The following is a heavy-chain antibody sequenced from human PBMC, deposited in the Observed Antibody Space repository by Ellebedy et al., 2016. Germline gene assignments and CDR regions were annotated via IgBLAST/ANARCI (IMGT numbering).Heavy chain of an antibody. CDR3: ARGPSPISSSWYNY. V-gene: IGHV4-39*07. D-gene: IGHD6-13*01. CDR1: GGSISSSSYY. J-gene: IGHJ4*02. Sequence: SETLSLXXTVSGGSISSSSYYWGWIRQPPGKGLEWIGEINHSGSTNYNPSLKSRVTISVDTSKNQFSLKLSSVTAADTAVYYCARGPSPISSSWYNYWGQGTLVTVSS. CDR2: INHSGST.